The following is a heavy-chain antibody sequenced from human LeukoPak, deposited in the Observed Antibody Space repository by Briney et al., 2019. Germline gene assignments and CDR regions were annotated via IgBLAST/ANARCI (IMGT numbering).Heavy chain of an antibody. Sequence: ASVKVSCKASGYSFASYAIGWVRQAPGQGLEWMGWISVYNGNTNYAQQLQGRVTLTTDTSTNTAHMELTSLRSDDTAVYYCARGGSGWSRDYWGQGTLVTVSS. V-gene: IGHV1-18*01. CDR1: GYSFASYA. CDR2: ISVYNGNT. D-gene: IGHD6-19*01. J-gene: IGHJ4*02. CDR3: ARGGSGWSRDY.